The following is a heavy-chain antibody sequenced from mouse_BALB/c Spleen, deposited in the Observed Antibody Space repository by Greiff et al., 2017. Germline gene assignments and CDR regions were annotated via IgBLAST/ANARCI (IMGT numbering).Heavy chain of an antibody. CDR2: IDPSDSYT. D-gene: IGHD2-1*01. V-gene: IGHV1S127*01. CDR3: TRRGNYGGDYFDN. CDR1: GYTFTSYW. J-gene: IGHJ2*01. Sequence: QVQLQQPGAELVKPGASVKMSCKASGYTFTSYWMHWVKQRPGQGLEWIGVIDPSDSYTSYNQKFKGKATLTVDTSSSTAYMQLSSLTSEDSAVYYCTRRGNYGGDYFDNWGQGTTLTVSS.